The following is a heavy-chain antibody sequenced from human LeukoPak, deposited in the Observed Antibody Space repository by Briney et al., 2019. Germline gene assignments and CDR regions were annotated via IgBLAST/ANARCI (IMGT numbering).Heavy chain of an antibody. CDR1: GFTFSSYA. CDR2: ISGSGGST. J-gene: IGHJ4*02. Sequence: GGSLRLSCAASGFTFSSYAMSWVRQAPGKGLEWVSAISGSGGSTYYADSVKGRFTISRDNSKNTLYLRMNSLRAEDTAVYYCAKDTYYDSSGYYYDWGQGTLVTVSS. D-gene: IGHD3-22*01. CDR3: AKDTYYDSSGYYYD. V-gene: IGHV3-23*01.